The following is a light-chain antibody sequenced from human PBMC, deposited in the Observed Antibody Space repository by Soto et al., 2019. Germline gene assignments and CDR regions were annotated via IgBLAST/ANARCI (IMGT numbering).Light chain of an antibody. V-gene: IGKV2-24*01. CDR2: KIS. CDR3: MQATQFPFT. Sequence: DIVMTQTPLSSPVTLGQPASISCRSSQSLVYSDGNTYLSWLHQRPGQPPSLLIYKISNRLSGVPDRFSGSGAGTDFTLKISRVEAEDVRVYYCMQATQFPFTFGQGTKLEIK. J-gene: IGKJ2*01. CDR1: QSLVYSDGNTY.